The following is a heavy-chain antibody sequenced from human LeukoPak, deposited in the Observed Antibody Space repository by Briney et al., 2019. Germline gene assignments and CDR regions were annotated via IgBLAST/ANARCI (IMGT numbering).Heavy chain of an antibody. D-gene: IGHD3-16*01. CDR2: IYYSGST. CDR1: GGSISSYY. Sequence: SETLSLTCTVSGGSISSYYWSWIRQPPEKGLEWIGYIYYSGSTNYNPSLKSRVTISVDTSKNQFSLKLSSVTAADTAVYYCASGGDASPFDYWGQGTLVTVSS. V-gene: IGHV4-59*01. CDR3: ASGGDASPFDY. J-gene: IGHJ4*02.